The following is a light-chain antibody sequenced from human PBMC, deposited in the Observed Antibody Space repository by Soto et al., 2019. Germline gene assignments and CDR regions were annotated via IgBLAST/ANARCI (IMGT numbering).Light chain of an antibody. J-gene: IGLJ1*01. CDR2: EGS. CDR1: SSDVGSYTL. CDR3: CSYAGSSTYV. V-gene: IGLV2-23*01. Sequence: QSALTQPASVSGSPGQSITISCTGTSSDVGSYTLVSWYQQHPGKAPKLMIYEGSKRPSGVSNRFSGSKSGKTASLTISGLQAEDEADYYCCSYAGSSTYVFGTGTKLTVL.